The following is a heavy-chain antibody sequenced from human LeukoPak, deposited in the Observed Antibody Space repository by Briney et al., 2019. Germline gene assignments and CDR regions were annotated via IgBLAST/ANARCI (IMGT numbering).Heavy chain of an antibody. CDR2: ISSSGSTI. CDR3: ARGSRSSMPHYFDY. D-gene: IGHD2-2*01. CDR1: GFTFSSYA. V-gene: IGHV3-48*01. J-gene: IGHJ4*02. Sequence: GGSQRLSCAASGFTFSSYAMNWVRQAPGKGLEWVSYISSSGSTIYSADSVKGRFTISRENAKNSLYLQMNSLRAEDTAVYYCARGSRSSMPHYFDYWGQGTLVTVSS.